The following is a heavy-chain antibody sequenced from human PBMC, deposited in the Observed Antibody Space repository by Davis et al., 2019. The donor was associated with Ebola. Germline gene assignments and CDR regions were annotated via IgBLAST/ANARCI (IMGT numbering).Heavy chain of an antibody. D-gene: IGHD6-25*01. V-gene: IGHV1-69*06. CDR2: IIPIFGTA. CDR1: GGTFSSYA. Sequence: AASVKVSCKASGGTFSSYAIRWVRQAPGQGLEWMGGIIPIFGTANYAQKFQGRVTITADKSTSTAYMELSSLRSEDTAVYYCAREERLRYDAFDIWGQGTMVTVSS. CDR3: AREERLRYDAFDI. J-gene: IGHJ3*02.